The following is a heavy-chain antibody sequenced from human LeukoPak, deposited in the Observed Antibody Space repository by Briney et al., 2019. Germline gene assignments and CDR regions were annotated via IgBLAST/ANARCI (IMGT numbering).Heavy chain of an antibody. Sequence: SGGSLRLSCAASGFTFSSYEMNWVRQAPGKGLEWVSYTSSSGSTIYYADSVKGRFTISRDNAKKSLYLQMNSLSAEDTAVYYCARVPTVGSGGYQFDYWGQGTLVTVSS. J-gene: IGHJ4*02. CDR2: TSSSGSTI. D-gene: IGHD2-15*01. CDR1: GFTFSSYE. CDR3: ARVPTVGSGGYQFDY. V-gene: IGHV3-48*03.